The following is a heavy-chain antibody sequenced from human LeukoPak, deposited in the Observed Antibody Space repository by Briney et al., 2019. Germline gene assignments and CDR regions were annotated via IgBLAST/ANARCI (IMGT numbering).Heavy chain of an antibody. CDR1: GYTFTDYY. Sequence: ASVNVSFMASGYTFTDYYIHWVRQAPGQGREWMGWINPNSGKKNSAQKFQGRVTMTRDTSTSTSYMELSRLTSDDTAVYYCARIYGSESYYDYWGQGTLVTVSS. CDR2: INPNSGKK. J-gene: IGHJ4*02. V-gene: IGHV1-2*02. D-gene: IGHD3-10*01. CDR3: ARIYGSESYYDY.